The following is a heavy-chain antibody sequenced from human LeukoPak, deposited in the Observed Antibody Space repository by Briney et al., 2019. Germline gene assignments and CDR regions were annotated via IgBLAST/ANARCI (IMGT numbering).Heavy chain of an antibody. CDR3: ARATIVVVPAAIPFDY. J-gene: IGHJ4*02. D-gene: IGHD2-2*02. CDR2: INHSGGT. Sequence: SETLSLTCAVYGGSFSGYYWSWIRQPPGKGLEWIGEINHSGGTNYNPSLKSRVTISVDTSKNQFSLKLSSVTAADTAVYYCARATIVVVPAAIPFDYWGQGTLVTVSS. CDR1: GGSFSGYY. V-gene: IGHV4-34*01.